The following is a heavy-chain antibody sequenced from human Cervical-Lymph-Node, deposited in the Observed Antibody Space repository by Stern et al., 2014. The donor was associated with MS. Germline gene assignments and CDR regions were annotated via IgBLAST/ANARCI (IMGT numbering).Heavy chain of an antibody. CDR3: ARGRGIALRPDY. CDR2: IYPGDSET. CDR1: GYSLTNTW. J-gene: IGHJ4*02. Sequence: EVQLEESGAELKKPGESLRISCKGSGYSLTNTWIGWVRQMPGKGLELIGIIYPGDSETRYSPSFQGQVTISADKSINTAYLQWSSLKASDTAMYYCARGRGIALRPDYWGQGTLVTVSS. V-gene: IGHV5-51*03. D-gene: IGHD6-13*01.